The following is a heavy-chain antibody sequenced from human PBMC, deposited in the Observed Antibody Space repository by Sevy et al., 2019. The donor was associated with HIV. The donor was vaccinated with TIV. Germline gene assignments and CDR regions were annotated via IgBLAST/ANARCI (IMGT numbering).Heavy chain of an antibody. CDR1: GFTFSSYA. Sequence: GGSLRLSCAASGFTFSSYAMSWVRQAPGKGLEWVSAISGSGGSTYYADSVKGRFTISRDNSKNTLYLQMNSLRAEETAVYYCAKGIRHYIVVVPAASRARGYYGMDVWGQGTTVTVSS. V-gene: IGHV3-23*01. CDR2: ISGSGGST. J-gene: IGHJ6*02. CDR3: AKGIRHYIVVVPAASRARGYYGMDV. D-gene: IGHD2-2*01.